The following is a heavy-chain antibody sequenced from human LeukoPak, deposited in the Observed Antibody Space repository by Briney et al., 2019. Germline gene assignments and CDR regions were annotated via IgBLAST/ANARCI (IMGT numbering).Heavy chain of an antibody. V-gene: IGHV3-23*01. D-gene: IGHD6-13*01. CDR1: RFTFSSYA. Sequence: GGALRLSCAASRFTFSSYAMSWVRQAPGKGLEWVSAISGSSGSTYYADSVKGRFTISRDNSKNTLYLQVNSLRAEDTAVYYCAKNGAAPKVYYFDYWGQGTLVTVSS. CDR2: ISGSSGST. J-gene: IGHJ4*02. CDR3: AKNGAAPKVYYFDY.